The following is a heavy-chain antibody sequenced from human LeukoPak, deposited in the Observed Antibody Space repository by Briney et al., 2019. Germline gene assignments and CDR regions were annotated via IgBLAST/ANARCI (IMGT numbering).Heavy chain of an antibody. J-gene: IGHJ4*02. CDR3: ARGAYYYDSSGYHYDY. CDR2: INWNGGST. D-gene: IGHD3-22*01. CDR1: AFSFDAYG. V-gene: IGHV3-20*04. Sequence: GGSLRLACAAYAFSFDAYGMSWDRHALGKGLEWVSGINWNGGSTGYADPVRGRFTITRDNAKNSLYLQMNSLRAEDTALYYCARGAYYYDSSGYHYDYWGQGTLVTVPS.